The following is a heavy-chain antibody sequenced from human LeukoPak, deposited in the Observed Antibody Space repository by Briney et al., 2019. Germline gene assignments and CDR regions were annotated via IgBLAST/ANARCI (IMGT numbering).Heavy chain of an antibody. J-gene: IGHJ4*02. V-gene: IGHV3-20*04. CDR2: INWNGGSI. CDR3: AREKYDSSGYYTDNYYFDY. D-gene: IGHD3-22*01. CDR1: GFTFSSYS. Sequence: GPGGSLRLSCAASGFTFSSYSMTWVRHAPGKGVEWVSDINWNGGSIGYADSVKGRFTVSRDNAKNSLYLQMNSLRAEDTALYYCAREKYDSSGYYTDNYYFDYWGQGTLVTVSS.